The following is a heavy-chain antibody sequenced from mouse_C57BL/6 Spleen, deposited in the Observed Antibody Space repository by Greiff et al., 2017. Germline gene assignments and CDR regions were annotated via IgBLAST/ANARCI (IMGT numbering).Heavy chain of an antibody. V-gene: IGHV1-54*01. J-gene: IGHJ4*01. CDR2: INPGSGGT. D-gene: IGHD2-5*01. CDR1: GYAFTNYL. CDR3: AIGGSVYCSNYWDAMDY. Sequence: QVQLKESGAELVRPGTSVKVSCKASGYAFTNYLIEWVKQRPGQGLEWIGGINPGSGGTNYNDKFKGKATLTADKSSSTAYMQLSSLTSEDSAVYFCAIGGSVYCSNYWDAMDYWGQGTSVTVSS.